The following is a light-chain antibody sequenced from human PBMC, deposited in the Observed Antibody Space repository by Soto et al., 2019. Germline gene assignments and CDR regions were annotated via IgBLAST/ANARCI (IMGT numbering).Light chain of an antibody. CDR1: QGINNY. Sequence: DIQMTQSPSSLSASVGDRVTITCRASQGINNYLAWYQQKPGKVPKLLIYAASTLQPGVPSSFSGSGSGTPFTPTISSLPPEDVATYHCHKSNSPPITFGHRTRL. CDR2: AAS. J-gene: IGKJ5*01. CDR3: HKSNSPPIT. V-gene: IGKV1-27*01.